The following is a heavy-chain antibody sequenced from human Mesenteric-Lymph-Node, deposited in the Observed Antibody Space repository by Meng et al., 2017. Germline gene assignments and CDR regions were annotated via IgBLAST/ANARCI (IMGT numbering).Heavy chain of an antibody. D-gene: IGHD1-26*01. Sequence: GESLKISCAASGFTFSSYAMHWVRQAPGKGLEWVAVISYDGSNKYYADSVKGRFTISRDNSKNTLYLQMNSLRAEDTAVYYCARDDTELLRSPAFDIWGQGTMVTVSS. J-gene: IGHJ3*02. V-gene: IGHV3-30*04. CDR2: ISYDGSNK. CDR1: GFTFSSYA. CDR3: ARDDTELLRSPAFDI.